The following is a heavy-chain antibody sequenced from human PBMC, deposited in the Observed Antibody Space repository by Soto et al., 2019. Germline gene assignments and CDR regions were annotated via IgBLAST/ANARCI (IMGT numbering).Heavy chain of an antibody. CDR1: GFTFSSYA. CDR3: AKVPIAARPGAYYFDY. D-gene: IGHD6-6*01. Sequence: GGSLRLSCAASGFTFSSYAMSWVRQAPGKGLEWVSAISGSGGSTYYADSVKGRFTISRDNSKNTLYLQMNSLRAEDTAVYYCAKVPIAARPGAYYFDYWGQGTLVTVS. V-gene: IGHV3-23*01. CDR2: ISGSGGST. J-gene: IGHJ4*02.